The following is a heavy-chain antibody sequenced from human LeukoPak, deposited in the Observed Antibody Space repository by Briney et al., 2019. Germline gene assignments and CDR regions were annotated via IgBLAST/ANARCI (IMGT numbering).Heavy chain of an antibody. CDR2: IRSKAYGGTI. CDR1: GFIFGDNA. Sequence: GGSLRLSCTASGFIFGDNAMSWVRQAPGKGLEWVGFIRSKAYGGTIQYAASVKGRFTISRDDSKSIAYLQMNSLKTEDTAVYYCTRSIYGSGSYYSYYFDYWGQGTLVTVSS. J-gene: IGHJ4*02. CDR3: TRSIYGSGSYYSYYFDY. D-gene: IGHD3-10*01. V-gene: IGHV3-49*04.